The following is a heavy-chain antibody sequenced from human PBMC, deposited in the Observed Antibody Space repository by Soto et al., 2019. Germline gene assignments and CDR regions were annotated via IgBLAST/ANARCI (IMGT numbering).Heavy chain of an antibody. V-gene: IGHV3-23*01. CDR2: ISGSGGST. CDR3: AKIDVLSTAVVDHFDY. D-gene: IGHD2-21*01. J-gene: IGHJ4*02. CDR1: GFTFSSYA. Sequence: PGGSLRLSCAASGFTFSSYAMSWVRQAPGKGLEWVSAISGSGGSTYYADSVKGRFTISRDNSKNTLYLQMNSLRAEDTAVYYCAKIDVLSTAVVDHFDYWGQGTLVTVSS.